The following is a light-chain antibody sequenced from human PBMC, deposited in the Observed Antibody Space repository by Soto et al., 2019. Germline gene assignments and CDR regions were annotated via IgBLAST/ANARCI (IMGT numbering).Light chain of an antibody. V-gene: IGKV1-12*01. CDR1: QGVGSW. CDR3: QQANSFPWT. J-gene: IGKJ1*01. CDR2: AAS. Sequence: DIQMTQSPSSVSASVGDRVTITCRASQGVGSWLAWYQQKPGKAPKLLIYAASSLKSGVPSRFSGSGSGTDFTLTISSLQPEDFATYSCQQANSFPWTFGQGIKVEIK.